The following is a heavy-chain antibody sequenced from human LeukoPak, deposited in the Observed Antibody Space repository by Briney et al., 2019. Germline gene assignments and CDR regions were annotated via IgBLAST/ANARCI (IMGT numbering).Heavy chain of an antibody. V-gene: IGHV3-23*01. CDR2: ISGSGGST. CDR3: AKAAQYYYDSSGYSNDAFDI. CDR1: GFTFASFA. J-gene: IGHJ3*02. Sequence: GGSLRLSCAASGFTFASFAMSWVRQAPGKGLEWVSGISGSGGSTYYADSVKGRFTISRDNSKNTLYLQMNSLRAEDTAVYYCAKAAQYYYDSSGYSNDAFDIWGQGTMVTVSS. D-gene: IGHD3-22*01.